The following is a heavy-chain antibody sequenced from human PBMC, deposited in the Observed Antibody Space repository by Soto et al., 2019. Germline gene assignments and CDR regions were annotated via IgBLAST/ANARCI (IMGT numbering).Heavy chain of an antibody. CDR3: AREDDGMDV. V-gene: IGHV4-38-2*02. J-gene: IGHJ6*02. Sequence: SSETLSLTCAVSGSSMSGFYWGWVRQPPGKGLEWIGSIFHSGNSYYNPSLKSRVILSVDTSKSQFSLNLTAAIAADTAVYYCAREDDGMDVWGQGTPVTVS. CDR1: GSSMSGFY. CDR2: IFHSGNS.